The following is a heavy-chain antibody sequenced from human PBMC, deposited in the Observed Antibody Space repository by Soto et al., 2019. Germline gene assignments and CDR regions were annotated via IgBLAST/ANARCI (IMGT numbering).Heavy chain of an antibody. CDR3: ARDSYGSGSYSSWFDP. CDR2: IYHSGST. V-gene: IGHV4-4*02. D-gene: IGHD3-10*01. J-gene: IGHJ5*02. Sequence: SETLSLTCAVSGGSISSSNWWSWVRQPPGKGLEWIGEIYHSGSTNYNPSLKSRVTISVDKSKNQFSLKLSSVTAADTAVYYCARDSYGSGSYSSWFDPWGQGTLVTSPQ. CDR1: GGSISSSNW.